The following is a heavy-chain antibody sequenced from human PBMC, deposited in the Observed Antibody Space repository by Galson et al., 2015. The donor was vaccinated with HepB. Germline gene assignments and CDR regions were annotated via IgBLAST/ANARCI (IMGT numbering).Heavy chain of an antibody. V-gene: IGHV3-11*06. CDR2: ISSSSSYT. D-gene: IGHD1-26*01. CDR1: GFTFSDYY. Sequence: SLRLSCAASGFTFSDYYMSWIRQAPGKGLEWVSYISSSSSYTNYADSVKGRFTISRDNAKNSLYLQMNSLRAEDTAVYYCARRLREGATMAPLDYWGQGTLVTVSS. J-gene: IGHJ4*02. CDR3: ARRLREGATMAPLDY.